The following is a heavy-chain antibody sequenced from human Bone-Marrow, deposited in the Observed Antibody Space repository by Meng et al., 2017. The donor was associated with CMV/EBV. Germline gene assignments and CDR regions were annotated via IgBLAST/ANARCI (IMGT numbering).Heavy chain of an antibody. Sequence: GGSLRLSCAASGFTFSTYSMNWVRQAPGKGLEWVSYISSSTNTIYYADSVKGRFTISRDNAKNSLYLQMNSLRAEDTAVYFCARWGSFDKWGQGTRVTVSS. D-gene: IGHD7-27*01. CDR2: ISSSTNTI. J-gene: IGHJ4*02. V-gene: IGHV3-48*01. CDR3: ARWGSFDK. CDR1: GFTFSTYS.